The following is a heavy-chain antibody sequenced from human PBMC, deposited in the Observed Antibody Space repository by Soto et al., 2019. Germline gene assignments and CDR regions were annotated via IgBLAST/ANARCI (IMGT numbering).Heavy chain of an antibody. CDR2: IIPIFGVT. CDR1: GGTFSSYT. J-gene: IGHJ4*02. CDR3: VRDWESTTQTWGFGDS. D-gene: IGHD1-1*01. Sequence: QVQLVQSGAEVKKPGSSVKVSCKASGGTFSSYTITWVRQAPGQGLEWLGRIIPIFGVTNYAQKFQDRVTITADTSTTTAYMELCRLRSEDTAVYYCVRDWESTTQTWGFGDSWGQGTLVTVSS. V-gene: IGHV1-69*08.